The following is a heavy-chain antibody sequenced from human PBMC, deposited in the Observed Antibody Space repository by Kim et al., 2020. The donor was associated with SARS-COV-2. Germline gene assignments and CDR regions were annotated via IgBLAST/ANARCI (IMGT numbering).Heavy chain of an antibody. CDR2: IIPILGIA. V-gene: IGHV1-69*04. Sequence: SVKVSCKASGGTFSSYAISWVRQAPGQGLEWMGRIIPILGIANYAQKFQGRVTITADKSTSTAYMELSSLRSEDTAVYYCATNYYGSGSYYETYYYYGMDVWGQGTTVTVSS. CDR1: GGTFSSYA. D-gene: IGHD3-10*01. J-gene: IGHJ6*02. CDR3: ATNYYGSGSYYETYYYYGMDV.